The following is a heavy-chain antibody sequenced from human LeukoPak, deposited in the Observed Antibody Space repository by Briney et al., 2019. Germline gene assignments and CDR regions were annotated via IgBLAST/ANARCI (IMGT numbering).Heavy chain of an antibody. Sequence: GESLKISCKGSGYSFTSYWIGWVRQMPGKGLEWIGITYPGDSDTRYSPSFQGQVTMSADKSISTAYLQWSSLKASDTAMYYCALYCTNGVCSTGDDYWGQGTLVTVSS. CDR3: ALYCTNGVCSTGDDY. J-gene: IGHJ4*02. V-gene: IGHV5-51*01. D-gene: IGHD2-8*01. CDR2: TYPGDSDT. CDR1: GYSFTSYW.